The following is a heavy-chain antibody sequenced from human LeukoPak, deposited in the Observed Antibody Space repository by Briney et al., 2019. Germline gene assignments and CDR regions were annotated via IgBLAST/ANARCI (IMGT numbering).Heavy chain of an antibody. CDR1: GFTFSSYS. V-gene: IGHV3-21*01. CDR2: ISSSSSYI. CDR3: ARGGGGYDSPYYFDY. Sequence: GGSLRLSCAASGFTFSSYSMNWVRQAPGKRLEWVSSISSSSSYIYYADSVKGRFTISRDNAKNSLYLQMNSLRAEDTAVYYCARGGGGYDSPYYFDYWGQGTLVTVSS. J-gene: IGHJ4*02. D-gene: IGHD5-12*01.